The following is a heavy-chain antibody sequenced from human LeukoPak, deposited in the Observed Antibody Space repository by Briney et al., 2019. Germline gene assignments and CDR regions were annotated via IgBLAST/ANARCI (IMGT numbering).Heavy chain of an antibody. CDR3: ARGRNWEGAFDI. J-gene: IGHJ3*02. CDR1: GGTFSSYA. CDR2: IIPIFGTA. Sequence: SVKVSCKASGGTFSSYAISWVRQAPGQGLEWMGGIIPIFGTANYAQKFQGRVTITADESTSTAYMELSSLRSEDTAVYYCARGRNWEGAFDIWGQGTMVTVSS. D-gene: IGHD7-27*01. V-gene: IGHV1-69*13.